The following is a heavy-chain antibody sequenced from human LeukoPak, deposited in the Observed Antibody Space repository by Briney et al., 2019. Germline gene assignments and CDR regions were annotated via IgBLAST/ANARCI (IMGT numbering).Heavy chain of an antibody. V-gene: IGHV1-8*01. D-gene: IGHD1-26*01. J-gene: IGHJ6*04. CDR3: AREMVDSGSYYAAMDV. CDR1: GYTFTSYD. CDR2: MNPNSGNT. Sequence: ASVKVSCKASGYTFTSYDINWVRQATGQGLEWMGWMNPNSGNTGYAQKFQGRVTMTRNTSISTAYMELSSLRSEDTAVYYCAREMVDSGSYYAAMDVWAKGPRSPSPQ.